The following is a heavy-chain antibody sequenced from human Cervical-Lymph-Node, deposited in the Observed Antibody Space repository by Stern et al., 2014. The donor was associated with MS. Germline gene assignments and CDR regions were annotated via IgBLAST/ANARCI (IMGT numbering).Heavy chain of an antibody. D-gene: IGHD3-10*01. J-gene: IGHJ3*01. CDR2: VHHTGSA. CDR3: ARIIMATKELEV. CDR1: VGAINSGGDY. V-gene: IGHV4-31*03. Sequence: QVQLVESGPVSVKPSQTLSLTCTVSVGAINSGGDYWTWIRQHPGKGLEWIGFVHHTGSAHYNASLKSRVTISVDTSKNQFSLKLTSVTAADTAVYYCARIIMATKELEVGGQGTEVTVSS.